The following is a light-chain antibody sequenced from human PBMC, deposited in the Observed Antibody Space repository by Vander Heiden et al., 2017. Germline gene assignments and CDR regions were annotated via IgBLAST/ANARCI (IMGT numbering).Light chain of an antibody. Sequence: QSVLTQPPSVSGAPGQRVTLSCTGSSSNIGAGYDVNWYQQLPGTAPKLLIYGNSNRPSGVPDRFSGSKSGTSASLAITGLQAEDEADYYCQSYDSSLSALVVFGGGTKLTVL. J-gene: IGLJ2*01. CDR3: QSYDSSLSALVV. V-gene: IGLV1-40*01. CDR2: GNS. CDR1: SSNIGAGYD.